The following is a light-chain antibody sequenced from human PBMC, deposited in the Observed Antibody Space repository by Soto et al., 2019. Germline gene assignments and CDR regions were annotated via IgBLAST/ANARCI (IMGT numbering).Light chain of an antibody. V-gene: IGKV3-20*01. CDR1: QSVTSTF. Sequence: EIVLTQSPGTLSSSPGERATLSCRASQSVTSTFLAWYQQRPGQAPRLLIYGASSRATGIPDRFSGSGSGTDFTLTISRLEPEDFAVYYCHQYGSSPSTFGQGTKVDI. CDR2: GAS. J-gene: IGKJ1*01. CDR3: HQYGSSPST.